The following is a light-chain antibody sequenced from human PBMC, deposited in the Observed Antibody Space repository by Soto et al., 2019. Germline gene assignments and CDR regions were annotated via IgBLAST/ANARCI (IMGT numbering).Light chain of an antibody. J-gene: IGLJ1*01. CDR3: QSYDNSLSDYV. Sequence: QAVVTQPPSVSGAPGQRVTISCTGSSSNIGTGYGVHWYQQLPGTAPKLLIYGNTNRPSGVPDRFSGSKSGTSASLAITGLQAEDEADYYCQSYDNSLSDYVFGTGTKVTVL. V-gene: IGLV1-40*01. CDR2: GNT. CDR1: SSNIGTGYG.